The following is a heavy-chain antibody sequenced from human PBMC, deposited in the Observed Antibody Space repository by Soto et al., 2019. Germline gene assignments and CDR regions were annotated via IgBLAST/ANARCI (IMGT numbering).Heavy chain of an antibody. CDR3: AARSGYYTSSPYMDV. V-gene: IGHV1-2*02. D-gene: IGHD3-3*01. Sequence: ASVKVSCKASGYTFTRYYMHWVRQAPGQRLEWIGWIDPSSGGTKYAQKFQGRVTMTRDTSATTAYMELSRLRSEDTAVYYCAARSGYYTSSPYMDVWGKGTTVTVSS. CDR1: GYTFTRYY. J-gene: IGHJ6*03. CDR2: IDPSSGGT.